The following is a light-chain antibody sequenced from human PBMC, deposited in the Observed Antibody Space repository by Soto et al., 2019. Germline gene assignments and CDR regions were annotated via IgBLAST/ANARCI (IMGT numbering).Light chain of an antibody. CDR2: DAS. V-gene: IGKV3-11*01. CDR3: QDRSDGPSS. CDR1: QSVSSY. J-gene: IGKJ4*01. Sequence: EIVLTQSQATLSLSPGERATLSCRASQSVSSYLAWYQQKPGQAPRLLIYDASNRATGIPARFSGSGSGTDFTLTISSLEPDESAFYCCQDRSDGPSSLGGGTKGQIK.